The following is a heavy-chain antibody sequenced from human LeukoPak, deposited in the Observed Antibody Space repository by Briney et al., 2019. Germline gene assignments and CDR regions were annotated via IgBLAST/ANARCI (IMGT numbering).Heavy chain of an antibody. CDR3: ARGLSVELPRYAFDI. Sequence: PGGSLRLSCAASGFTFSSYSMNWVRQAPGKGLEWVSSISSSSSYIYYADSVKGRFTISRDNAKNSLYLQMNSLRAEDTAVYYCARGLSVELPRYAFDIWGQGTMVTVSS. J-gene: IGHJ3*02. V-gene: IGHV3-21*01. CDR2: ISSSSSYI. D-gene: IGHD1-7*01. CDR1: GFTFSSYS.